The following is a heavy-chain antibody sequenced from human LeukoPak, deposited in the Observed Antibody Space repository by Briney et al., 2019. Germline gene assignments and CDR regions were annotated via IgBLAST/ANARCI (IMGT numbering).Heavy chain of an antibody. CDR1: GYTFTSYY. V-gene: IGHV1-46*01. D-gene: IGHD2-15*01. Sequence: ASVRVSCKASGYTFTSYYMHWVRQAPGQGLEWMGIINPSGGSTSYAEKFQGRVTMTRDTSTSTVYMELSSLRSEDTAVYYCARVGAATDYYFYYGVDVWGQGTTVTVFS. CDR3: ARVGAATDYYFYYGVDV. J-gene: IGHJ6*02. CDR2: INPSGGST.